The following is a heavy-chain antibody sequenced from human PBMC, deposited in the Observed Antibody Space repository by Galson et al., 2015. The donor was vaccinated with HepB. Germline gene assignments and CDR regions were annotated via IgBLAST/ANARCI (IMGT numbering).Heavy chain of an antibody. CDR2: IRYDGSNK. J-gene: IGHJ5*02. CDR1: GFTFSSYG. V-gene: IGHV3-30*02. CDR3: AKDMELGEYQLPSPGDWFDP. Sequence: SLRLSCAASGFTFSSYGMHWVRQAPGKGLEWVAFIRYDGSNKYYADSVKGRFTISRDNSKNTLYLQMNSLRAEDTAVYYCAKDMELGEYQLPSPGDWFDPWGQGTLVTVSS. D-gene: IGHD2-2*01.